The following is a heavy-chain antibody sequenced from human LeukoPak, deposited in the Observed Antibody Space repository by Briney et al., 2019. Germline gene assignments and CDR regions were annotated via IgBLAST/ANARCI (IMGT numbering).Heavy chain of an antibody. J-gene: IGHJ4*02. CDR3: ARDSRGIVVVDFDY. CDR1: GFTFSTNS. Sequence: GGSLRPSCAASGFTFSTNSMNWVRQAPGRGLEWVSYISSSSSTIYYADSVKGRFTISRDNAKDSLYLQMNSLRDEDTAVYYCARDSRGIVVVDFDYWGQGTLVTVSS. CDR2: ISSSSSTI. D-gene: IGHD3-22*01. V-gene: IGHV3-48*02.